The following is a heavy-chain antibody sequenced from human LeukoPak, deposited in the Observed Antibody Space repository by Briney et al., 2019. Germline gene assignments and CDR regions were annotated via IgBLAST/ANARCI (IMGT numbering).Heavy chain of an antibody. CDR3: AELGITMIGGV. CDR2: ISSSGSTI. D-gene: IGHD3-10*02. J-gene: IGHJ6*04. CDR1: GFTFSSYE. V-gene: IGHV3-48*03. Sequence: GGSLRLSCTASGFTFSSYEMNWVRQAPGKGLEWVSYISSSGSTIYYADSVKGRFTISRDNAKNSLYLQMNSLRAEDTAVYYCAELGITMIGGVWGKGATVTISS.